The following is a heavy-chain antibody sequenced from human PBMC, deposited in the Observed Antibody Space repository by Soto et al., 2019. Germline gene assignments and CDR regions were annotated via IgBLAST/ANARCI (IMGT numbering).Heavy chain of an antibody. CDR2: IYYSGST. Sequence: PSETLSLTCTVSGGSISSYYWSWIRQPPGKGLEWIGYIYYSGSTYYNPSLKSRVTISVDTSKNQFSLKLSSVTAADTAVFYCARDGDHDSSGYSWFDPWGQGTLVTVSS. V-gene: IGHV4-59*06. CDR3: ARDGDHDSSGYSWFDP. D-gene: IGHD3-22*01. CDR1: GGSISSYY. J-gene: IGHJ5*02.